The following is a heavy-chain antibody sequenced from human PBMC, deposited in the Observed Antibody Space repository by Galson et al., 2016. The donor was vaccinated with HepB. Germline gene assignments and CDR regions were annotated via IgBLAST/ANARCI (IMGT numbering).Heavy chain of an antibody. D-gene: IGHD3-10*01. J-gene: IGHJ5*02. V-gene: IGHV4-61*01. CDR3: ARVKRWGSGTPIDP. CDR1: GGSVSSGSFY. Sequence: SETLSLTCTVSGGSVSSGSFYWSWIRQPPGKGLEWIGYIYYTGSTNYNPSLKGRVSISAETSKNQFSLKLNSVTAADTAVYYCARVKRWGSGTPIDPWGQGTLVTVSS. CDR2: IYYTGST.